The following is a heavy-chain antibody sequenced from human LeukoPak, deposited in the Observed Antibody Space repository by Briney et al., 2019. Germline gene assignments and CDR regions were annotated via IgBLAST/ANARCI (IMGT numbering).Heavy chain of an antibody. Sequence: SETLSLTCAVYGGSFSGYYWSWIRQPPGKGLEWIGEINHSGSTNYNPSLKSRVTISVDTSKNQFSLKLSSVTAADTAVYYCARDVDYWGQGTLVTVSS. CDR2: INHSGST. CDR1: GGSFSGYY. CDR3: ARDVDY. J-gene: IGHJ4*02. V-gene: IGHV4-34*01.